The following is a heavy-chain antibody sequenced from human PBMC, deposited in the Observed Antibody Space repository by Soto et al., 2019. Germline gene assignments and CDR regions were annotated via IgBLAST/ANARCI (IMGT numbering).Heavy chain of an antibody. CDR3: ARDPNYHDSSGYRFDY. Sequence: ASVKVSCKASGYTFTGQNMHWVLQAPGEGLEWMGWINPNSGATNYAQKFQGRVTMTRDTSISTAYMELSRLRSDDTAVYYCARDPNYHDSSGYRFDYWGQGTLVTVSS. CDR2: INPNSGAT. V-gene: IGHV1-2*02. D-gene: IGHD3-22*01. CDR1: GYTFTGQN. J-gene: IGHJ4*02.